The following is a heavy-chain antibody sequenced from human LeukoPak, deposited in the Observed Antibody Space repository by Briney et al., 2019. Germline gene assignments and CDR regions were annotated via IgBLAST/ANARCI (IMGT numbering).Heavy chain of an antibody. V-gene: IGHV1-2*02. Sequence: ASVKVSCKASGYTFTGYYMHWVRQAPGQGLEWMGWINPNSGGTNYAQKFQGRVTMTRDTSISTAYMELSRLTSDDTAVYYCARVPEGSGSYYNIEDYFDYWGQGSLVTVSS. D-gene: IGHD3-10*01. CDR2: INPNSGGT. J-gene: IGHJ4*02. CDR1: GYTFTGYY. CDR3: ARVPEGSGSYYNIEDYFDY.